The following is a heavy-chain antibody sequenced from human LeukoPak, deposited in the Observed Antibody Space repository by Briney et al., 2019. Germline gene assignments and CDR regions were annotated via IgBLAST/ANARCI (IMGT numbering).Heavy chain of an antibody. Sequence: ETLSLTCTVSGGSISSRSYYWGWIRQPPGKGLEWVSSISSSSSYIYYADSVKGRFTISRDNAKNSLYLQMNSLRAEDTAIYYCAKGAGYCSSISCTGYSGYDFRFDDWGQGTLVTVSS. CDR3: AKGAGYCSSISCTGYSGYDFRFDD. D-gene: IGHD5-12*01. CDR1: GGSISSRS. J-gene: IGHJ4*02. V-gene: IGHV3-21*04. CDR2: ISSSSSYI.